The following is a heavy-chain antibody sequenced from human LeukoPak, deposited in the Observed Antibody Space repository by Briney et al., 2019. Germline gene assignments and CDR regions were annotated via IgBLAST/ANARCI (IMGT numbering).Heavy chain of an antibody. D-gene: IGHD2-2*01. V-gene: IGHV4-39*01. CDR1: GGSISSSSYY. Sequence: SETLSLTCTVSGGSISSSSYYWGWIRQPPGKGLEWIGSIYYSGSTYYNPSLKSRVTISVDTSKNQFSLKLSSVTAADTAVYYCARGPGYCSSTSCYPELIDYWGQGTLVSVSS. CDR3: ARGPGYCSSTSCYPELIDY. J-gene: IGHJ4*02. CDR2: IYYSGST.